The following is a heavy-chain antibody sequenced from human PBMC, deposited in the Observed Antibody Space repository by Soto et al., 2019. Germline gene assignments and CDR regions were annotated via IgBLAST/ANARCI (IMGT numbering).Heavy chain of an antibody. CDR3: ARESRGRIMVRANWFDP. CDR1: GFTFSYYY. J-gene: IGHJ5*02. Sequence: QVQLVESGGGLVKPGGSLRLSCAASGFTFSYYYMSWIRQAPGKGLEWVSYISSSSSYTNYADSVKGRFTISRDNAKNSLYLHMNSLRAADTAVYYCARESRGRIMVRANWFDPWGQGTLVTVSS. CDR2: ISSSSSYT. D-gene: IGHD3-10*01. V-gene: IGHV3-11*06.